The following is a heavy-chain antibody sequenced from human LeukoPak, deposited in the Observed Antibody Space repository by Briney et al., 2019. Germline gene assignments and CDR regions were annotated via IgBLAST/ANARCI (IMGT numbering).Heavy chain of an antibody. J-gene: IGHJ4*02. V-gene: IGHV3-7*01. CDR1: GFTFSSYW. D-gene: IGHD5-18*01. Sequence: PGGSLRLSCAASGFTFSSYWMSWVRQATGKGLEWVANIKKDGSEKYYVDSVKGRFTISRDNAKKSLYLQMNSLRAEDTAVYYCARHLSGVTGYTYGRGIDYWGQGTLVTVSS. CDR2: IKKDGSEK. CDR3: ARHLSGVTGYTYGRGIDY.